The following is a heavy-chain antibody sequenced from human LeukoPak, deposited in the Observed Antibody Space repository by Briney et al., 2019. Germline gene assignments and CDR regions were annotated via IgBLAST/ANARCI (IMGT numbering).Heavy chain of an antibody. J-gene: IGHJ4*02. CDR2: TKSKIDGGAT. CDR3: ATVGYCSGGGCYSLDY. Sequence: SGGSLRLSCAASGFTFRNAWLNWVRQAPGKGLEWVGRTKSKIDGGATDYAAPVKGRFTIPRDDSRSTVYLQMSSLRTEDTAVYYCATVGYCSGGGCYSLDYWGQGTLVTVSS. V-gene: IGHV3-15*01. CDR1: GFTFRNAW. D-gene: IGHD2-15*01.